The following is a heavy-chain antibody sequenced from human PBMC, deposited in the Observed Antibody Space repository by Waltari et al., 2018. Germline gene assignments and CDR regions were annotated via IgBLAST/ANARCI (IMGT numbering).Heavy chain of an antibody. CDR2: IRYDGSIK. D-gene: IGHD6-6*01. Sequence: QVHLVESGGGVVQPGGSLRLSCAASGFTFSSYGMHWVRQAPGKGLEWVAFIRYDGSIKYFADSLKGRFTISRDNSKNTLYLQINSLRPEDTAVYYCAKLGSNSSPFVYWGQGTLVTVSS. V-gene: IGHV3-30*02. CDR3: AKLGSNSSPFVY. CDR1: GFTFSSYG. J-gene: IGHJ4*02.